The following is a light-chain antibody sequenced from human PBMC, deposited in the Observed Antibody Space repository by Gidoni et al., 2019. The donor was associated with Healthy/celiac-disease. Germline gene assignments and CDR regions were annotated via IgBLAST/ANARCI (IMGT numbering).Light chain of an antibody. CDR1: SSDVGGYNY. V-gene: IGLV2-14*01. Sequence: QSALTQPASVSGSPRQSITISCTGTSSDVGGYNYVSWYQQHPGKAPKLMIYAVSNRPSGVSNRFSGSKSGNTASLTISGLQAEDEADYYCSSYTSSSTHYVFGTGTKVTVL. J-gene: IGLJ1*01. CDR2: AVS. CDR3: SSYTSSSTHYV.